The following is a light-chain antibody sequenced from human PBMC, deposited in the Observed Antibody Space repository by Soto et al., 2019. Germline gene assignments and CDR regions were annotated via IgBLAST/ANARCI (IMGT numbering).Light chain of an antibody. V-gene: IGKV1-17*01. Sequence: DIQMTQSPSSLSASVGDGVTITCRASQSISSYVSWYQQKPGKAPKLLIYAASRLQSGVPSRFSGSGSGTEFTLTISSLQPDDFAVYYCQQYNNWPPVTFGGGTKVDIK. CDR2: AAS. J-gene: IGKJ4*01. CDR3: QQYNNWPPVT. CDR1: QSISSY.